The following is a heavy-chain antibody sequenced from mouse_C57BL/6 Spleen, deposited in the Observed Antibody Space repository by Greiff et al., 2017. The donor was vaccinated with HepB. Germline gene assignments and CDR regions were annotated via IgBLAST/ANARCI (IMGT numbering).Heavy chain of an antibody. CDR3: ARGFHFDY. CDR1: GFTFSDYY. Sequence: DVKLVESEGGLVQPGSSMKLSCTASGFTFSDYYMAWVRQVPEKGLEWVANINYDGSSTYYLDSLKSRFIISRDNAKNILYLQMSSLKSEDTATYYCARGFHFDYWGQGTTLTVSS. V-gene: IGHV5-16*01. CDR2: INYDGSST. J-gene: IGHJ2*01.